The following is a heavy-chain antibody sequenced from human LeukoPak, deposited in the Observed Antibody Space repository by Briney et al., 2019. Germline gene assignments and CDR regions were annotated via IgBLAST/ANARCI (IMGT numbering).Heavy chain of an antibody. CDR2: ISSNGGST. V-gene: IGHV3-64D*09. J-gene: IGHJ6*02. Sequence: ETLRLSCTASGVSFSNYDMHWVRQAPGKGLEYVSAISSNGGSTYYADSVKGRLTISVDNSKNTLYLHMTSLRPEDTAVYFCVKDIMGSTDYYYGLVVWGQGATVSVSS. CDR3: VKDIMGSTDYYYGLVV. D-gene: IGHD3-10*01. CDR1: GVSFSNYD.